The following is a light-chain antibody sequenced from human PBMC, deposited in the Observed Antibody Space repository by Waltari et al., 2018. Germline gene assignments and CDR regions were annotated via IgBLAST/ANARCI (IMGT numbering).Light chain of an antibody. V-gene: IGKV3-20*01. Sequence: EFVLTQSPGTLSLSPGERATISCRASQSVSSSYLAWYQQKPGQAPRLLIYGASSRATGIPDRFSGSGSGTDFTLTISRLGPEDFAVFCCQQYGNSPETFGQGTKVEIK. CDR3: QQYGNSPET. CDR2: GAS. CDR1: QSVSSSY. J-gene: IGKJ1*01.